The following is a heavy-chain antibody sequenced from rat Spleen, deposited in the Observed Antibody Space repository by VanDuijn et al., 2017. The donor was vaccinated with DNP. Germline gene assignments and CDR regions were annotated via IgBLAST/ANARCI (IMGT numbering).Heavy chain of an antibody. D-gene: IGHD1-12*02. CDR3: ATQRYYDGTYYYGFDY. V-gene: IGHV5-25*01. CDR2: ISYDGGHT. Sequence: EVQLVESGGGLVQPGRSLKLSCAASGFTFSNYDMAWVRQAPTKGLEWVAYISYDGGHTDYGDSVKGRFTISRDSAKSTLYLQMDSLRSEDTATYYCATQRYYDGTYYYGFDYWGQGVMVTVSS. J-gene: IGHJ2*01. CDR1: GFTFSNYD.